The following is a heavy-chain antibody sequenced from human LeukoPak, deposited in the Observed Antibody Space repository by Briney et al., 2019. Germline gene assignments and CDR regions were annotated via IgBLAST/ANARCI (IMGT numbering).Heavy chain of an antibody. CDR2: INPNSGGT. Sequence: APVKVSCKASGYTFTGYYMHWVRQAPGQGLEWMGWINPNSGGTNYAQKFQGRVTMTRDTSISTAYMEPSRLRSDDTAVYYCAFIGRYCSSTSCSFDYWGQGTLVTVSS. D-gene: IGHD2-2*01. V-gene: IGHV1-2*02. J-gene: IGHJ4*02. CDR1: GYTFTGYY. CDR3: AFIGRYCSSTSCSFDY.